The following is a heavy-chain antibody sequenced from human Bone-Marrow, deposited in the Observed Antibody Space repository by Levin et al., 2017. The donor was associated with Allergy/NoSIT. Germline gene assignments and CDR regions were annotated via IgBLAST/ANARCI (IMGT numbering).Heavy chain of an antibody. CDR2: IWYDGSNK. CDR3: ARDDAGATSIDY. J-gene: IGHJ4*02. V-gene: IGHV3-33*01. CDR1: GFTFSSYG. D-gene: IGHD1-26*01. Sequence: GESLKISCAASGFTFSSYGMHWVRQAPGKGLEWVAVIWYDGSNKYYADSVKGRFTISRDNSKNTLYLQMNSLRAEDTAVYYCARDDAGATSIDYWGQGTLVTVSS.